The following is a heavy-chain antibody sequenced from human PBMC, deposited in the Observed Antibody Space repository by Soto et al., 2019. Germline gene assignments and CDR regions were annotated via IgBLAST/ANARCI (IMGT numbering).Heavy chain of an antibody. Sequence: PSETLSLTCAVSGGSISSSNWWSWVRQPPGKGLEWIGEIYHSGSTNYNPSLKSRVTISVDKSKNQFSLKLSTVTAEDTAVYYCALVYYDSIGYYYVPYAFDIWGQGTMVTVSS. CDR1: GGSISSSNW. J-gene: IGHJ3*02. D-gene: IGHD3-22*01. CDR2: IYHSGST. V-gene: IGHV4-4*02. CDR3: ALVYYDSIGYYYVPYAFDI.